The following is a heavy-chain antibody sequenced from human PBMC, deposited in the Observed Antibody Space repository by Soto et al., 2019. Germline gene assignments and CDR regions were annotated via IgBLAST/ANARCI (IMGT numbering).Heavy chain of an antibody. Sequence: PSETLSLTCTVSGGSVSSGSYYWSWIRQPPGKGLEWIGYIYYSGSTNYNPSLKSRVTISVDTSKNQFSLKLSSVTAADTAVYYCARERARDYYDSSGYYYFDYWGQGTLVTVSS. CDR2: IYYSGST. D-gene: IGHD3-22*01. J-gene: IGHJ4*02. CDR1: GGSVSSGSYY. V-gene: IGHV4-61*01. CDR3: ARERARDYYDSSGYYYFDY.